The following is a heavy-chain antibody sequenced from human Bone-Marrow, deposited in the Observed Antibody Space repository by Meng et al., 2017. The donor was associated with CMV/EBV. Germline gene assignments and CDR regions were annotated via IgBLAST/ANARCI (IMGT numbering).Heavy chain of an antibody. Sequence: GESLKISCAASGFTFSSYWMHWVRQAPGKGLVWVSRINSDGSSTSYADSVKGRFSISRDSSKNTVYLQMNSLRAEDTAVYYCAKDWGTNLVRGVIMGGYFDYWGQGTPVTVSS. D-gene: IGHD3-10*01. CDR2: INSDGSST. CDR3: AKDWGTNLVRGVIMGGYFDY. CDR1: GFTFSSYW. V-gene: IGHV3-74*01. J-gene: IGHJ4*02.